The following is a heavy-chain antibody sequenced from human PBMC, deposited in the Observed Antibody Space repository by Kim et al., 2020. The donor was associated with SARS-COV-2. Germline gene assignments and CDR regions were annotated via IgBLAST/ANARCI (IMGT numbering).Heavy chain of an antibody. Sequence: GGSLRLSCAASGFSFSTSAMHWVRQALGKGLDWVSIISYDGSNKYFADSVKGRFTISRDNSKNTVYLEMTTLRAEDTAVYYCAKSNLAVAANLGYYYYALDVWGQGTTVTVSS. CDR2: ISYDGSNK. CDR1: GFSFSTSA. D-gene: IGHD6-19*01. CDR3: AKSNLAVAANLGYYYYALDV. J-gene: IGHJ6*02. V-gene: IGHV3-30*04.